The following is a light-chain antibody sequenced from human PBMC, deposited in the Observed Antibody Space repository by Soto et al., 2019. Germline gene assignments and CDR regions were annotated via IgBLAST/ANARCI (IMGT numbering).Light chain of an antibody. J-gene: IGKJ1*01. CDR1: QSISSW. Sequence: DIQMTQSPSTLSASVGDRVTIPCRASQSISSWLAWYQQKPGKAPKLLIYDASSLESGVPSRFSGSGSGTEFTLTISSLQPDDFATYYCQQYSSYWTFGQGTKVDI. V-gene: IGKV1-5*01. CDR3: QQYSSYWT. CDR2: DAS.